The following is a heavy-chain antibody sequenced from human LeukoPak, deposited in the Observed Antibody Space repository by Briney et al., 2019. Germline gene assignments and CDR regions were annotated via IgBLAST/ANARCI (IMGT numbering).Heavy chain of an antibody. Sequence: KGGESLKISCKVSGYTSINYWIAWVRQVPGKGLEWMGVIYPGDSDTRYNPSFQGQVTISADKSISTAYLQWSSLKAADTAMYYCARQNDYADYGVDYWGQGTLVTVSS. CDR1: GYTSINYW. D-gene: IGHD4-17*01. J-gene: IGHJ4*02. V-gene: IGHV5-51*01. CDR3: ARQNDYADYGVDY. CDR2: IYPGDSDT.